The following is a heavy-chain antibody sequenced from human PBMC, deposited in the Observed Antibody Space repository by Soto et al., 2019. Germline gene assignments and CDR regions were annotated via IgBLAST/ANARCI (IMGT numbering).Heavy chain of an antibody. CDR2: IYYSGST. D-gene: IGHD3-22*01. CDR3: ARAPAYYYDSSGYPSAFDI. J-gene: IGHJ3*02. V-gene: IGHV4-30-4*01. Sequence: TLSLTCTVSGGCISSGDYYWSGIRQPPGKGLEWIGYIYYSGSTYYNPSLKSRVTISVDTSKHQFSLKLSSVTAADTAVYYCARAPAYYYDSSGYPSAFDIWGQGTMVTVSS. CDR1: GGCISSGDYY.